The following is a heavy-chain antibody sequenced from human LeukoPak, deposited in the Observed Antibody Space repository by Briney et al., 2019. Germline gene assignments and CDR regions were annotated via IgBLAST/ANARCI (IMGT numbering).Heavy chain of an antibody. CDR2: IYHSGST. CDR3: ARAYSSTWYGGDTFDI. V-gene: IGHV4-38-2*01. CDR1: DYSISSGYY. J-gene: IGHJ3*02. Sequence: SETLSLTCAVSDYSISSGYYWGWFRQPPAKGLEWIGSIYHSGSTYYNPSLKSRVTISVDTSKNQFSLKLSSVTAADTAVYFCARAYSSTWYGGDTFDIWGQGTMVTVSS. D-gene: IGHD6-13*01.